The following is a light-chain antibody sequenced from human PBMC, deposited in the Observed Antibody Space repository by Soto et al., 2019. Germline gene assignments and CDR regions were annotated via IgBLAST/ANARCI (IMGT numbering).Light chain of an antibody. CDR2: EGS. Sequence: QSVLTQPASVSGSPGQSITISCTGTSSDVGSYNLVSWYQQYPGKAPKLMIYEGSKRPSGVSNRFSGSKSGNTASLTISGLQAEDEADYYCCSCAGVTVLFGGGTQLTVL. J-gene: IGLJ3*02. V-gene: IGLV2-23*01. CDR1: SSDVGSYNL. CDR3: CSCAGVTVL.